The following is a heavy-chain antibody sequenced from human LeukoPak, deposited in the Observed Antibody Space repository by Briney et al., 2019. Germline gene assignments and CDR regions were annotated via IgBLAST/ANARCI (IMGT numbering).Heavy chain of an antibody. J-gene: IGHJ4*02. CDR2: INPNSGGT. V-gene: IGHV1-2*02. CDR1: EYTFTGYF. CDR3: ATGDDYFDY. D-gene: IGHD4-17*01. Sequence: ASVKVSCKASEYTFTGYFVHWVRQAPGQGLEWMGWINPNSGGTNYAQKFQGRVTMTRDTSISTVYMELSSLRSDDTAVYYCATGDDYFDYWGQGTLVTVSS.